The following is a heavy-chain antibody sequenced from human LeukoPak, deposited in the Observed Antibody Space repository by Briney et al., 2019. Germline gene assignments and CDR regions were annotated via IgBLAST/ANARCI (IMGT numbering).Heavy chain of an antibody. V-gene: IGHV3-21*01. CDR3: ARDHRLGSSSWYWFDP. CDR2: ISSSSSYI. Sequence: PGGSLRLSCAASGFTFSSYSMNWVRQAPGKGLEWVSYISSSSSYIYYADSVKGRFTISRDNAKNSLYLQMNSLRAEDTAVYYCARDHRLGSSSWYWFDPWGQGTLVTVSS. CDR1: GFTFSSYS. D-gene: IGHD6-13*01. J-gene: IGHJ5*02.